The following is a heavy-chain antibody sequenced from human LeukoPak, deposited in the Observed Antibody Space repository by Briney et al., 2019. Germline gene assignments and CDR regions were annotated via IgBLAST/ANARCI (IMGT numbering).Heavy chain of an antibody. D-gene: IGHD2-15*01. CDR2: INNDGSST. CDR1: EFTFAFYW. J-gene: IGHJ4*02. Sequence: GGSLRLSCASSEFTFAFYWMHWVRQAQGKGLVWVSRINNDGSSTSYAGSVKGRFTTSRDNAKNTLYLQMNNLRAEDTAVYYCARDNEYCTGGTCRLDYWGQGALVTVSS. V-gene: IGHV3-74*01. CDR3: ARDNEYCTGGTCRLDY.